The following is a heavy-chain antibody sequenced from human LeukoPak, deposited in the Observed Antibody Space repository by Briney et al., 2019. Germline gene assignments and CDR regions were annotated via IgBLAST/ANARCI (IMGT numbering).Heavy chain of an antibody. D-gene: IGHD3-3*01. V-gene: IGHV1-8*01. CDR3: ASGGLYYDFWSGYSPYYYYYGMDV. CDR2: MNPNSGNT. Sequence: ASVKVSCKASGYTFTSYDINWVRQATGQGLEWMGWMNPNSGNTGYAQKFQGRVTMTRNTSISTAYMELSSLRSEDTAVYYCASGGLYYDFWSGYSPYYYYYGMDVWGQGTTVTVSS. J-gene: IGHJ6*02. CDR1: GYTFTSYD.